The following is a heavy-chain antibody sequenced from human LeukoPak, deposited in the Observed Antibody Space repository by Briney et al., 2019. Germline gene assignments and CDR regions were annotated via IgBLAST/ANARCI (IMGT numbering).Heavy chain of an antibody. V-gene: IGHV4-39*07. J-gene: IGHJ4*02. Sequence: SETLSLTCTVSGGSISRNNYYWGWIRQPPGQGLEWIGNIYYSGSTFYNPSLKSRVTISIDTSKNQFSVKLSSVTAADTAVYFCARHTLEVASYYWGQGILVTVSS. CDR3: ARHTLEVASYY. D-gene: IGHD5-24*01. CDR1: GGSISRNNYY. CDR2: IYYSGST.